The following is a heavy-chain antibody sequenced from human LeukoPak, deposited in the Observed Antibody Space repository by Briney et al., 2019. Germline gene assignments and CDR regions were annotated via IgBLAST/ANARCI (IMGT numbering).Heavy chain of an antibody. CDR1: GYTLTELS. D-gene: IGHD1-26*01. Sequence: AASVKVSCKVSGYTLTELSMHWVRQAPGKGLEWMGGFDPEDGETIYAQKFQGRVTMTEDTSTDTAYIELSSLRSGDTAVYYCATDRGELLRGARFDYWGQGTLVTVSS. CDR3: ATDRGELLRGARFDY. CDR2: FDPEDGET. J-gene: IGHJ4*02. V-gene: IGHV1-24*01.